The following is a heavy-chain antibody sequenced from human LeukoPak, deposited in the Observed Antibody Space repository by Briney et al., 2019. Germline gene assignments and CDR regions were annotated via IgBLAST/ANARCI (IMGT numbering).Heavy chain of an antibody. CDR2: IYYSGST. CDR1: GGSISSGGYY. CDR3: ARGEGLRFLEWLEGYYFDY. J-gene: IGHJ4*02. D-gene: IGHD3-3*01. Sequence: SETLSLTCTVSGGSISSGGYYWSWIRQHPGKGLEWIGYIYYSGSTYYNPSLKSRVTISVDTSKNQFSLKLSSVTAADTDVYYCARGEGLRFLEWLEGYYFDYWGQGTLVTVSS. V-gene: IGHV4-31*03.